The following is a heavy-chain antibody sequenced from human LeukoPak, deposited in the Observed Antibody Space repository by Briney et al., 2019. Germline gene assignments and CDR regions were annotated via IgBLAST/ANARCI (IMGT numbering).Heavy chain of an antibody. Sequence: GGSLRLSCAASGFTFDDYGMSWVRQAPGKGLEWVSSISISSNYIYYADSVKGRFTISRDNAKNSLYLQVNSLRAEDTAVYYCARGSRFGVVGRDAFDIWGQGTVVTVSS. J-gene: IGHJ3*02. D-gene: IGHD3-3*01. V-gene: IGHV3-21*01. CDR3: ARGSRFGVVGRDAFDI. CDR2: ISISSNYI. CDR1: GFTFDDYG.